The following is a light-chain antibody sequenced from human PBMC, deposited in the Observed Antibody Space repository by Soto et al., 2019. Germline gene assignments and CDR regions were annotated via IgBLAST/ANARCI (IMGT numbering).Light chain of an antibody. CDR1: QGISSY. Sequence: AIRMTQSPSSFSASTGDRVTITCLASQGISSYLAWYQQKPGKAPKLLIYAASTLQSGVPSRFSGSGSGTEFTLTISSLQPDDFATYYCQQYNSYPSTFGQGTKVDIK. CDR3: QQYNSYPST. CDR2: AAS. J-gene: IGKJ1*01. V-gene: IGKV1-8*01.